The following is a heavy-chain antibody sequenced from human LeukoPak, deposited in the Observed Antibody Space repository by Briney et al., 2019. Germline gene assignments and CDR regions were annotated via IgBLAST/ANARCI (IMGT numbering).Heavy chain of an antibody. J-gene: IGHJ4*02. Sequence: GGSLRLSCAASGFTFDNAWMSWVRQAPGKGLEWVGRIKRKTDGGTTEYAAPVKGRFTISRDDSENTLYLQMNSLKTEDTAVYYCTTYKYCFDQWGQGTLVTVSS. CDR2: IKRKTDGGTT. V-gene: IGHV3-15*01. CDR1: GFTFDNAW. D-gene: IGHD1-14*01. CDR3: TTYKYCFDQ.